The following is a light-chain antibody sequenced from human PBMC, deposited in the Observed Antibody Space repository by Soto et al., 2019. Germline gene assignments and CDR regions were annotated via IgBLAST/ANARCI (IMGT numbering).Light chain of an antibody. V-gene: IGKV3-20*01. CDR2: GAS. CDR1: QSVNRNY. J-gene: IGKJ1*01. Sequence: EIVLTQSPGTLSLSPGERATLSCRASQSVNRNYLAWYQQKAGQAPRLLIYGASSRATGIPDRFSGSGSGTDFTLTISRLEPEDFAVYYCQQYGSSPPRTFGQGTKVEI. CDR3: QQYGSSPPRT.